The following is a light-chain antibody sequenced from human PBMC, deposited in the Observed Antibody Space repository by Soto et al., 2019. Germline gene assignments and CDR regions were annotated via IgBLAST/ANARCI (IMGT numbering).Light chain of an antibody. CDR1: NIGRKS. CDR3: QVWDSSSDHPGV. J-gene: IGLJ2*01. V-gene: IGLV3-21*04. Sequence: SYELTQPPSVSVAPGKPARITCGGNNIGRKSVHWYQQKPGQAPVLVIYYDSDRPSGIPERFSGSNSGNTATLTISRVEAGDEADYYCQVWDSSSDHPGVFGGGTKVTVL. CDR2: YDS.